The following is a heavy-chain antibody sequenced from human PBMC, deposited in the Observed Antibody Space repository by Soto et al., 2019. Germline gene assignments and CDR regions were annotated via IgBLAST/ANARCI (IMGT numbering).Heavy chain of an antibody. D-gene: IGHD3-10*01. CDR1: GFTFEDYA. CDR3: AKSFGAIGHRYRGLDV. CDR2: ITWNGVAM. Sequence: DVQLVESGGGLVQPGGSLRLSCAASGFTFEDYAMHWVRQTPGNGLEWVPGITWNGVAMGYAASVQGRFTISRDYGKRALFLLIISQKPDDTVLYYCAKSFGAIGHRYRGLDVWGNGSTVCVSS. J-gene: IGHJ6*04. V-gene: IGHV3-9*01.